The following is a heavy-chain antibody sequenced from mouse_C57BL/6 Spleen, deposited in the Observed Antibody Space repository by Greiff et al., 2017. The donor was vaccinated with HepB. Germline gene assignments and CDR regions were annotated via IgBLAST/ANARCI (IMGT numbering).Heavy chain of an antibody. J-gene: IGHJ3*01. V-gene: IGHV3-6*01. D-gene: IGHD1-1*01. CDR2: ISYDGSN. Sequence: EVKLMESGPGLVKPSQSLSLTCSVTGYSITSGYYWNWIRQFPGNKLEWMGYISYDGSNNYNPSLKNRISITRDTSKNQFFLKLNSVTTEDTATYYCARSHYYGNYWGQGTLVTVSA. CDR3: ARSHYYGNY. CDR1: GYSITSGYY.